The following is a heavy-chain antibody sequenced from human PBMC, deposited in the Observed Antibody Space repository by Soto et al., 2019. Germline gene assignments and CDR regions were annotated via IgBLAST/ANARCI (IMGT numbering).Heavy chain of an antibody. D-gene: IGHD4-17*01. J-gene: IGHJ6*02. CDR1: GYTFTGYL. V-gene: IGHV1-2*02. CDR3: ARTMTTVTRRGMDV. CDR2: INPNSGGT. Sequence: GASVEVSCEASGYTFTGYLMHWVLQAPGQGLEWMGWINPNSGGTNSAQKFQGRIIMTRGTSISTAYMELSSLRSDDTAIYYCARTMTTVTRRGMDVWGQGTTVTVSS.